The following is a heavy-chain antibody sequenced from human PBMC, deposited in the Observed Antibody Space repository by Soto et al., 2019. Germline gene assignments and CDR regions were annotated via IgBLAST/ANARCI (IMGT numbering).Heavy chain of an antibody. J-gene: IGHJ6*02. D-gene: IGHD2-21*01. CDR1: GFAFNTSG. Sequence: QVQLVESGGGVVQPGRSLRLSCAVSGFAFNTSGMYWVRQSPGRGLEWVAVISYDGNTQYYAESLKGRFTISRDNSKNTLFLNMNRLRSEDTAVYYCATKVRVKNYYYYGMDTWGQGTMVTVSS. CDR2: ISYDGNTQ. V-gene: IGHV3-30*03. CDR3: ATKVRVKNYYYYGMDT.